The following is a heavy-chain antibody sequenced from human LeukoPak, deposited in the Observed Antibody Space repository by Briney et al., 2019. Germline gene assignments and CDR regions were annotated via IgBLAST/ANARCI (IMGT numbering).Heavy chain of an antibody. V-gene: IGHV1-18*01. D-gene: IGHD6-19*01. J-gene: IGHJ5*02. Sequence: ASVKVSCKASGYTFINYGICWVRQAPGQGLEWMGWISVHNGNPNYAQKFQGRLTMTTDTSASTAYMELSSLRSEDTAVYYCAREQWLVLAPYYWFDPWGQGTLVTVSS. CDR1: GYTFINYG. CDR3: AREQWLVLAPYYWFDP. CDR2: ISVHNGNP.